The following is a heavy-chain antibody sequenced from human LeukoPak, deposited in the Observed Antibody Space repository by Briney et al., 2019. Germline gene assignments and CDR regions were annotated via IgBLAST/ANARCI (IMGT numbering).Heavy chain of an antibody. J-gene: IGHJ5*02. CDR1: GFTFSSYW. CDR2: INSDGSST. CDR3: AKDSLPWNANWFDP. D-gene: IGHD1-1*01. Sequence: GGSLRLSCAASGFTFSSYWMHWVRQAPGKGLVWVSCINSDGSSTSYADSVKGRFTISRDNAKNTLYLQMNSLRAEDTAVYYCAKDSLPWNANWFDPWGQGTLVTVSS. V-gene: IGHV3-74*01.